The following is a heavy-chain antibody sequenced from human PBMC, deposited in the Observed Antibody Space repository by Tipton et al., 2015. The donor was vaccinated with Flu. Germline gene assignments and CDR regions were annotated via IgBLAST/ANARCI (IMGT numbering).Heavy chain of an antibody. CDR3: TTESRRSNY. CDR1: GFTFSNAW. J-gene: IGHJ4*02. CDR2: IKSKTDGETT. V-gene: IGHV3-15*01. Sequence: SLRLSCAASGFTFSNAWMNWVRQAPGKGLEWVGRIKSKTDGETTDYAAPVEGRFTFSRDDSINTLYLQMSSLKTEDTAVYYCTTESRRSNYWGQGTLVAVSS.